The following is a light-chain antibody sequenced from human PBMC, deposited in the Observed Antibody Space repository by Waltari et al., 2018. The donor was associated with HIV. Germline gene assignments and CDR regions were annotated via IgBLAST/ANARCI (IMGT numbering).Light chain of an antibody. CDR1: NSHIGTNS. V-gene: IGLV1-47*01. CDR2: RNG. Sequence: QSVLTQPPSASGTPGQRVTISCSGSNSHIGTNSVSWYQQLPGTTPKLLIYRNGQRPSGVPDRFSGSKSGTSASLAISGLRSEDEAAYYCAAWDDILSGLVFGGGTKLTVL. J-gene: IGLJ3*02. CDR3: AAWDDILSGLV.